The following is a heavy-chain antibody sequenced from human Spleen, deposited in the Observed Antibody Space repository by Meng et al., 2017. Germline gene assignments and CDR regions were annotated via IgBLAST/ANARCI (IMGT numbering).Heavy chain of an antibody. CDR2: VNHRGST. V-gene: IGHV4-34*01. Sequence: QGELQQWGAGLLKPAETLSLSCAVYGGSFSGYYWNWIRQPPGKGLDWIGEVNHRGSTNYNPSLKSRVSISVDTSKNQFSLRLSSVTAADTAVYYCARGGGCSGGSCYPIDYWGQGTLVTVSS. J-gene: IGHJ4*02. D-gene: IGHD2-15*01. CDR1: GGSFSGYY. CDR3: ARGGGCSGGSCYPIDY.